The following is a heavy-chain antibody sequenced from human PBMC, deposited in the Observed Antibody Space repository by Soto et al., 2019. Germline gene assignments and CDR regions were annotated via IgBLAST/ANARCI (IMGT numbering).Heavy chain of an antibody. D-gene: IGHD3-10*01. J-gene: IGHJ4*02. CDR1: GGYIRNYY. V-gene: IGHV4-59*08. CDR2: IYYSGST. CDR3: ARHNFGAGSTYFDY. Sequence: PSETLSLPSTVSGGYIRNYYWSWIRQPPGKGLEWIGYIYYSGSTNYNPSLKSRVTISVDTSKNQFSLKLNSMTAADTAVYYCARHNFGAGSTYFDYWGQGTLVTVSS.